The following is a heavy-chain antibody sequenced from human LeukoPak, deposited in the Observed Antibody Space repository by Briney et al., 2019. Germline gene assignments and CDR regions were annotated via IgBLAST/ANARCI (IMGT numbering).Heavy chain of an antibody. D-gene: IGHD6-19*01. V-gene: IGHV1-8*02. Sequence: ASVKVSCKASGYTFTSYGINWVRQATGQGLEWMGWMNPNSGNTGYAQKFQGRVTMTRNTSISTAYMELSSLRSEDTAVYYCARVWLVLGYYYYYGMDVWGQGTTVTVSS. CDR2: MNPNSGNT. CDR1: GYTFTSYG. J-gene: IGHJ6*02. CDR3: ARVWLVLGYYYYYGMDV.